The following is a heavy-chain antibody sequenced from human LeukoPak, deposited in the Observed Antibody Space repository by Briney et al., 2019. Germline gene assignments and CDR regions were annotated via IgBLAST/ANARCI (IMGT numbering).Heavy chain of an antibody. CDR3: ARGRGLDV. J-gene: IGHJ6*02. V-gene: IGHV3-7*04. CDR2: INQDGSEK. Sequence: GGSLRLSCAASGFTFSCCLMTWVRQAPGKGLEWVANINQDGSEKYYLDSVKGRFTISRDNAKNSLYLQVNSLRAEDTAVYYCARGRGLDVWGQGTTVTVSS. CDR1: GFTFSCCL.